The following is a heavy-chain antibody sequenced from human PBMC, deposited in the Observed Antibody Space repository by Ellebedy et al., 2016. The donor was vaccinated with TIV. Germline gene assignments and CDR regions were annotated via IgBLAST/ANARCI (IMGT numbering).Heavy chain of an antibody. Sequence: SETLSLXXTVSGGSVSSGSYYWSWIRQPPGKGLEWIGYIYYSGSTNYNPSLKSRVTISADTSKNQFSLKLSSVTAADTAVYYCARATSLGITMIVVRGFDYWGQGTPVTVSS. V-gene: IGHV4-61*01. CDR3: ARATSLGITMIVVRGFDY. CDR2: IYYSGST. J-gene: IGHJ4*02. D-gene: IGHD3-22*01. CDR1: GGSVSSGSYY.